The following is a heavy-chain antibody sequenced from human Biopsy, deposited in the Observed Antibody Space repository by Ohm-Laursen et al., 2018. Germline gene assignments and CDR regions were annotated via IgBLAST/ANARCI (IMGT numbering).Heavy chain of an antibody. CDR3: ARGSNEYGGLYFPH. D-gene: IGHD4-23*01. Sequence: TLSLTCTVSGGSFTGHYWTWIRQPPGKGLEWIGHISHTGYTSYKSSLKSRVTISLDTSRKHFSLRLTSLAAADTAVYYCARGSNEYGGLYFPHWGQGTLVAVSS. J-gene: IGHJ1*01. CDR1: GGSFTGHY. V-gene: IGHV4-59*11. CDR2: ISHTGYT.